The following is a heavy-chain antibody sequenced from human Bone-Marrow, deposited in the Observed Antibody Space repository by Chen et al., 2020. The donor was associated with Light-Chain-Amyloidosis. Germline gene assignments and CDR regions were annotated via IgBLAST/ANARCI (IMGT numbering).Heavy chain of an antibody. Sequence: QVQLQQWGAGLLKPSETLSLTCGVYGGSFSGYYWSWIRQPPGQGLEWIGEVNHSGSTKYTPSLKSRVTISLDTSKIQFSLKLSSVTAADTAVYYCARGPRWGGDGFDSWGQGTLVTVSS. CDR3: ARGPRWGGDGFDS. CDR2: VNHSGST. V-gene: IGHV4-34*02. J-gene: IGHJ4*02. D-gene: IGHD2-21*01. CDR1: GGSFSGYY.